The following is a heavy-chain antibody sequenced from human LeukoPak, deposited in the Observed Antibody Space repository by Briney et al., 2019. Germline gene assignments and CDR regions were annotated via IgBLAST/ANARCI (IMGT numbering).Heavy chain of an antibody. J-gene: IGHJ4*02. CDR1: GFTFSSFA. Sequence: GGSLRLSCAASGFTFSSFAMIWVRQAPGKGLEWVSSISSSSSYIYYADSVKGRFTISRDNAKNSLYLQMNSLRAEDTAVYYCARSRDHDYWGQGTLVTVSS. CDR2: ISSSSSYI. V-gene: IGHV3-21*01. CDR3: ARSRDHDY.